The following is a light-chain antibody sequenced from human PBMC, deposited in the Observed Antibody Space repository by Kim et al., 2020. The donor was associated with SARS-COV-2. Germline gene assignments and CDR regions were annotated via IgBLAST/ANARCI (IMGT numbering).Light chain of an antibody. CDR2: GAT. CDR1: QSVTSSY. J-gene: IGKJ1*01. Sequence: EIVLTQSPGTLTLSPGERATLSCRASQSVTSSYLAWYQQKPGQAPRLLIYGATNRATGIPDRFTGSVSGTDFTLTISKLEPEDFAIYYCQQYGNSLFTSGHGTKVDIK. CDR3: QQYGNSLFT. V-gene: IGKV3-20*01.